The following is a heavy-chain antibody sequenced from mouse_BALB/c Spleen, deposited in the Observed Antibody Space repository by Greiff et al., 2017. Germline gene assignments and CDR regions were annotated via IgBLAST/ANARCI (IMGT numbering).Heavy chain of an antibody. CDR2: INPYNGDT. V-gene: IGHV1-20*02. J-gene: IGHJ4*01. CDR3: ARDGYCVDAMDY. CDR1: GYSFTGYF. Sequence: EVQLQQSGPGLVKPGASVKISCKASGYSFTGYFMNWVMQSHGKSLEWIGRINPYNGDTFYNQKFKGKATLTVDKSSSTAHMELRSLASEDSAVYYCARDGYCVDAMDYWGQGTSVTVSS. D-gene: IGHD2-3*01.